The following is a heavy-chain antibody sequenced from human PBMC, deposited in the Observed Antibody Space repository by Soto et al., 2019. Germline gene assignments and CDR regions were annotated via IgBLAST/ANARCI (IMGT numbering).Heavy chain of an antibody. V-gene: IGHV1-18*01. CDR3: ARDPDIVVPYYYYYMDV. CDR1: GYTFTSYG. D-gene: IGHD2-15*01. Sequence: GASVKVSCKASGYTFTSYGISWVRQAPGQGLEWMGWISAYNGNTNYAQKLQGRVTMTTDTSTSTAYMELRSLRSDDTAVYYCARDPDIVVPYYYYYMDVWGKGTTVTVAS. CDR2: ISAYNGNT. J-gene: IGHJ6*03.